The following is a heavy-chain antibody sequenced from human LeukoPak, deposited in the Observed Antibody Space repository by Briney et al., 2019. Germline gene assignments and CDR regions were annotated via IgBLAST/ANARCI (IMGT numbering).Heavy chain of an antibody. CDR1: GGSFTDYF. CDR3: ARGRIAKIVVVHSFHYGMDV. J-gene: IGHJ6*02. CDR2: INDYTGNT. D-gene: IGHD3-22*01. Sequence: SETLSLTCDVFGGSFTDYFRTWIRQSPGKGLEWIGEINDYTGNTNYNPSLNSRVSISLEKSKNQFSLELRSVTAADTAVYYCARGRIAKIVVVHSFHYGMDVWGQGTTVTVSS. V-gene: IGHV4-34*01.